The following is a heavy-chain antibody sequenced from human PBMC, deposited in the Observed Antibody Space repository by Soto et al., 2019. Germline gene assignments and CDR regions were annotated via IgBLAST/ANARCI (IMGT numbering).Heavy chain of an antibody. CDR1: GFTFTSYA. Sequence: PGGSLRLSCAASGFTFTSYAISWVRQAPGKGLEWVSDMSGNGDTTYYADSVKGRFTISREHSKNTLCLQIDSLSDEDTAVYYFAPHRIYDAIRWLDHWGQVTQV. CDR2: MSGNGDTT. J-gene: IGHJ5*02. D-gene: IGHD3-16*01. V-gene: IGHV3-23*01. CDR3: APHRIYDAIRWLDH.